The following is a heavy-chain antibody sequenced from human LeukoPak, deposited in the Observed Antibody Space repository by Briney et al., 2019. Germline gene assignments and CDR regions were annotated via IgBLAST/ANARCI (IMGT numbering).Heavy chain of an antibody. CDR3: AREPQGDSSGYDALDV. J-gene: IGHJ3*01. CDR2: IYSGGST. V-gene: IGHV3-66*01. D-gene: IGHD3-22*01. Sequence: PGGSLRLSCAASGFTVSSNYMSWVRQAPGKGLEWVSVIYSGGSTYYADSVKGRFTLSRDSSKNTLFLQMNSLRAEDTAVYYCAREPQGDSSGYDALDVWGQGTLVTVSS. CDR1: GFTVSSNY.